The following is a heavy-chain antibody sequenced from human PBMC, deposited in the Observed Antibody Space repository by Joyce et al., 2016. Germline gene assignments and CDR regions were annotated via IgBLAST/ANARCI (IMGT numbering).Heavy chain of an antibody. CDR2: ISSEGRTT. J-gene: IGHJ5*02. D-gene: IGHD3-10*02. CDR3: ARGGYYVAGADWFHP. V-gene: IGHV3-74*01. Sequence: EVQLVESGGGLVQPGGSLRLSCAASGFTFSAYWLHWVRQVPGKGLMWVSRISSEGRTTSHADSVKGRFTISRDNAKNTLFLQMNSLRAEDTAVYYCARGGYYVAGADWFHPWGQGTLVTVSS. CDR1: GFTFSAYW.